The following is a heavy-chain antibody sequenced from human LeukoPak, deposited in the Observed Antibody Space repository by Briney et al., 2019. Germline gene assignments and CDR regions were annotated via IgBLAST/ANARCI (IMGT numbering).Heavy chain of an antibody. CDR2: TYYSGST. CDR3: ARHYLWYGREFVVVPAASLFDY. V-gene: IGHV4-39*01. Sequence: SETLSLTCTVSGGSISSSSYYWGWIRQPPGKGLEWIGSTYYSGSTYYNPSLKSRVTISVDTSKNQFSLKLSSVTAADTAVYYCARHYLWYGREFVVVPAASLFDYWGQGTLVTVSS. D-gene: IGHD2-2*01. J-gene: IGHJ4*02. CDR1: GGSISSSSYY.